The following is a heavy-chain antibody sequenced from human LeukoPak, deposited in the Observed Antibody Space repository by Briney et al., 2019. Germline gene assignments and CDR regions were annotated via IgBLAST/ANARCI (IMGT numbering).Heavy chain of an antibody. Sequence: GASVKVSCKASGYTFTSYGISWVRQAPGQGLEWMGWIRVYNGDTNYAQKLQGRVTMTTDTSTSTAYMELRSLRSDDTAVYYCARDWDERGFDYWGQGTLVTVSS. CDR3: ARDWDERGFDY. D-gene: IGHD1-26*01. V-gene: IGHV1-18*01. CDR1: GYTFTSYG. J-gene: IGHJ4*02. CDR2: IRVYNGDT.